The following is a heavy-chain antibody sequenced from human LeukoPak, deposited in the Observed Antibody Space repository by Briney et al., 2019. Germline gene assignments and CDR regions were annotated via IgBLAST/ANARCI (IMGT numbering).Heavy chain of an antibody. J-gene: IGHJ3*02. D-gene: IGHD1-7*01. Sequence: GSSVTVSCKASGGTFSSYAISWVRQAPGQGLEWMGGIIPIFGTANYAQKFQGRVTITTDESTSTAYMELSSLRSEDTAVYYCARWNSETDAFDIWGQGTMVTVSS. V-gene: IGHV1-69*05. CDR3: ARWNSETDAFDI. CDR2: IIPIFGTA. CDR1: GGTFSSYA.